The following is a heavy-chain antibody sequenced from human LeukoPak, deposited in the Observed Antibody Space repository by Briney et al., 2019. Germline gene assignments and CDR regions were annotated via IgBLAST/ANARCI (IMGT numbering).Heavy chain of an antibody. CDR2: IYYSGST. V-gene: IGHV4-39*01. J-gene: IGHJ4*02. D-gene: IGHD6-19*01. CDR3: ATHLIAVAGKEPAFDY. Sequence: SETLSLTCTVSGGSISSSSYYWGWIRQPPGKGLEWIGSIYYSGSTYYNTSLKSRVTISVDTAKNEFSRKLSAVNGADAAGYYCATHLIAVAGKEPAFDYWGQGTLVTVSS. CDR1: GGSISSSSYY.